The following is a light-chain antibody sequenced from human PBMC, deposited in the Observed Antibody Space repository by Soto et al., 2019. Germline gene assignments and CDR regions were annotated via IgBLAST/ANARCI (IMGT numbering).Light chain of an antibody. CDR2: GNS. J-gene: IGLJ3*02. CDR1: SSNIGAGYD. CDR3: QSYDSSLSGSV. V-gene: IGLV1-40*01. Sequence: QAVVTQPPSVSGAPGQRVTISCTGSSSNIGAGYDVHWYQQLPGTDPKLLIYGNSNRPSGVPDRFSGSKSGTSASLAITGLQAEDEADYYCQSYDSSLSGSVFGGGTQLTVL.